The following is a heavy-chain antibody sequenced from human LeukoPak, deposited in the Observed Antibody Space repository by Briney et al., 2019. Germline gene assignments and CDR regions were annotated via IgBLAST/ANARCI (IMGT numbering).Heavy chain of an antibody. V-gene: IGHV3-66*01. Sequence: GGSLRLSCAASGFTVSSNFMSWVRQAPGKGLEWVSVIYSGGSTYYADSVKGRFTISRDNSKNTLYLQMDSLRVEDTAVYYCALGLVTDYWGQGTLVTVSS. J-gene: IGHJ4*02. CDR1: GFTVSSNF. CDR2: IYSGGST. CDR3: ALGLVTDY. D-gene: IGHD3-9*01.